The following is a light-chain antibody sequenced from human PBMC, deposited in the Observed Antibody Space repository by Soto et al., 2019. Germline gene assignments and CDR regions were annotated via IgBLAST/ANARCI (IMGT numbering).Light chain of an antibody. V-gene: IGLV1-40*01. CDR3: QSYDRALRGYVI. CDR1: SANIGAGFD. J-gene: IGLJ2*01. CDR2: DNI. Sequence: QPVLTQPPSVSGAPGQRVTISCIGSSANIGAGFDVHWYQQFPGTAPKLLIYDNINRPSGVPDRFSGSKSGTSASLAITGLQADDEADYYCQSYDRALRGYVIFGGGTKVTVL.